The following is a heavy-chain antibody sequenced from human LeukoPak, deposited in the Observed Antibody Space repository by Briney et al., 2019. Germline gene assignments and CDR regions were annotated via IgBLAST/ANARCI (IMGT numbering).Heavy chain of an antibody. D-gene: IGHD3-10*01. CDR2: ISGGGGST. CDR1: GFTFSNYA. Sequence: PGGSLRLSCAASGFTFSNYAMNWVRQAPGKGLEWVSSISGGGGSTYYVDSVKGRFTISRDNSKNTLNLQMNSLRAEDTAVYYCRRGSGSYLWGQGTLVTVSS. J-gene: IGHJ4*02. V-gene: IGHV3-23*01. CDR3: RRGSGSYL.